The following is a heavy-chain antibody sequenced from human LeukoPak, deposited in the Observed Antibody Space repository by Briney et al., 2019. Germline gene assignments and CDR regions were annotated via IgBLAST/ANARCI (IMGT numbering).Heavy chain of an antibody. CDR3: ASSYFDNSLHAYDI. CDR2: IRYDGSNK. J-gene: IGHJ3*02. D-gene: IGHD3-22*01. Sequence: GGSLRLSCAASGFTFSSYDIHWVRQAPGKGLEWVAFIRYDGSNKYYADSVRGRFTISRDNSKNTLFLHMSSLRAEDTAVYFCASSYFDNSLHAYDIWGQGTMVTVSS. CDR1: GFTFSSYD. V-gene: IGHV3-30*02.